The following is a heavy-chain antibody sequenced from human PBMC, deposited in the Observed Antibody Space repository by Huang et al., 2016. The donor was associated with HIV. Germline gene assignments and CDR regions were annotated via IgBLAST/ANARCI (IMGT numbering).Heavy chain of an antibody. J-gene: IGHJ4*02. CDR1: GGAFRGYS. CDR2: INHNGKI. Sequence: QVQLKQWGAGLLKPSETLSLTCAVYGGAFRGYSWTWIRQFPEKGLEWIGDINHNGKILYNPSLSARVTISTDTSKNHFSLHLTSVTAADTALYSCARGFNYYASDNLGVYYFDSWGLGTLVTVSP. CDR3: ARGFNYYASDNLGVYYFDS. V-gene: IGHV4-34*02. D-gene: IGHD3-10*01.